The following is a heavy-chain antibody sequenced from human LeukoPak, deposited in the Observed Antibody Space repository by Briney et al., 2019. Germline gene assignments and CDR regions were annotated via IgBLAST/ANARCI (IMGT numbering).Heavy chain of an antibody. J-gene: IGHJ4*02. Sequence: SGPGLVKTSETLSLTCTVSGGSISSFYWSWIRQPPGKGLEWIGYIYYSGSANYNPSLKSRLTISLDTSKKQFSLKLTSVTAADTAVYFCARETYSYPYYFDYWGQGTLVTVSS. D-gene: IGHD2-15*01. CDR2: IYYSGSA. CDR3: ARETYSYPYYFDY. CDR1: GGSISSFY. V-gene: IGHV4-59*01.